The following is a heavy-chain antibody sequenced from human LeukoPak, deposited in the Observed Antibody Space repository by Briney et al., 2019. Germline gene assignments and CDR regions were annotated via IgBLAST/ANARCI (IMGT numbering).Heavy chain of an antibody. CDR3: ARHRAQIMVRGVPTLFDY. V-gene: IGHV4-39*01. CDR1: GGSLSSSSYY. Sequence: PSETLSLTCTVSGGSLSSSSYYWGWIRQPPGRGLEWIGSIYYSGSTYYNPSLKSRIIISVDTSKNQFSLKLRSVTAADTAVYYCARHRAQIMVRGVPTLFDYWGQGTLVTVSS. D-gene: IGHD3-10*01. J-gene: IGHJ4*02. CDR2: IYYSGST.